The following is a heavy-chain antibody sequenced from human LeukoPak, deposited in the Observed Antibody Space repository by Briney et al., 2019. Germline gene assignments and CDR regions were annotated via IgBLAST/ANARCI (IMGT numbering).Heavy chain of an antibody. CDR2: INPNSGGT. CDR3: ARGIYDSSDFEYFQH. D-gene: IGHD3-22*01. V-gene: IGHV1-2*02. CDR1: GYTFTVYY. Sequence: GPSVKVFCKASGYTFTVYYMHWARQAPGQGLEWVGYINPNSGGTNYAQKFQGRVTMTRDTYISTAYMVLSRLRSDDTAVYYCARGIYDSSDFEYFQHWGQGTLVTVS. J-gene: IGHJ1*01.